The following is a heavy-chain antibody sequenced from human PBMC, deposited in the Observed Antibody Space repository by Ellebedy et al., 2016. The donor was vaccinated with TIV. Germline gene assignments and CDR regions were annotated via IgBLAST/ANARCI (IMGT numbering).Heavy chain of an antibody. CDR3: ARAEWGGEFRGMDV. Sequence: AASVKVSCKASGYTFSSYGITWVRQAPGQGLEWMGWISTYNGDTNYAQKLQGRVTMTTDTSTSTAYMELRSLRSEDTAVYYCARAEWGGEFRGMDVWGQGTTVTVSS. V-gene: IGHV1-18*01. J-gene: IGHJ6*02. D-gene: IGHD2-21*01. CDR2: ISTYNGDT. CDR1: GYTFSSYG.